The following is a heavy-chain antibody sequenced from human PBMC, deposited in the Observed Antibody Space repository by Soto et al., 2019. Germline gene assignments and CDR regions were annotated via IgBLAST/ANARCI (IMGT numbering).Heavy chain of an antibody. CDR1: GFTFSSYA. Sequence: PGGSLRLSCXASGFTFSSYAMSWVRQAQGKGLEWVSAISGSGGSTYYADSVKGRFTISRDNSKNTLYLQMNSLRAEDTAVYYCAKDPSYRLRTYYMDVWGKGTTVTVSS. J-gene: IGHJ6*03. CDR3: AKDPSYRLRTYYMDV. CDR2: ISGSGGST. D-gene: IGHD3-16*02. V-gene: IGHV3-23*01.